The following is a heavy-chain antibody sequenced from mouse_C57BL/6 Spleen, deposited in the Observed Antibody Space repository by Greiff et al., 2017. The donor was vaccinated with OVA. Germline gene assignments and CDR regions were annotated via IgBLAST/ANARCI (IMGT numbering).Heavy chain of an antibody. CDR3: ASPPFGY. CDR1: GYAFSSYW. CDR2: IYPGAGDT. Sequence: QVQLQQSGAELVKPGASVQISCKASGYAFSSYWMNWVQQRPGKGLEWIGQIYPGAGDTNYNGKFKGTATLTADKSSSTAYMQLSILTSEDSAVYFCASPPFGYWGKGTLVTVSA. J-gene: IGHJ3*01. V-gene: IGHV1-80*01.